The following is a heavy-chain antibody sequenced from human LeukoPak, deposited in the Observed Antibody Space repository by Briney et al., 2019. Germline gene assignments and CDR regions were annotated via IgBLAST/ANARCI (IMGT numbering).Heavy chain of an antibody. CDR2: IYYSGST. Sequence: SETLSLTCTVSGGSISSDYWSWIRQPPGKGLEWIGYIYYSGSTNYNPSLKSRVTISVDTSKNQFSLKLSSVTAADTAVYYCATQYYYGSGSYDYWGQGSLVTVSS. V-gene: IGHV4-59*01. J-gene: IGHJ4*02. CDR1: GGSISSDY. CDR3: ATQYYYGSGSYDY. D-gene: IGHD3-10*01.